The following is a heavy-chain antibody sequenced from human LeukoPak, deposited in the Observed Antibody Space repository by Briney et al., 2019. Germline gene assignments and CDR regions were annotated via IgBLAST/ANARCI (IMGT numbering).Heavy chain of an antibody. CDR1: GGSISRSAYY. CDR2: IYYSGST. J-gene: IGHJ2*01. CDR3: ARTPKDYLNFLYFDP. D-gene: IGHD3-16*01. V-gene: IGHV4-39*01. Sequence: SETLSLTCSVSGGSISRSAYYWGWIRQPPGRGLEWVGNIYYSGSTYYNPSLKSRVTMSVDRSKNQFSLTLSSVTAADTAVYYCARTPKDYLNFLYFDPWGRGSLVTVSS.